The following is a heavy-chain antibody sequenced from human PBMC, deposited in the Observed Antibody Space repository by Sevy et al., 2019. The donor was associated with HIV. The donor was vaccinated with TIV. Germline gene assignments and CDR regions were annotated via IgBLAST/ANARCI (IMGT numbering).Heavy chain of an antibody. D-gene: IGHD2-15*01. CDR1: EFTFSSYA. CDR2: ISGSGRFT. J-gene: IGHJ6*02. V-gene: IGHV3-23*01. CDR3: AKGFCSGATCSRDYYYYGMDV. Sequence: GESLKISCSASEFTFSSYAMSWVRQAPGKGLEWVSSISGSGRFTYYADFVEGRFIISRDNSKNTLSVQMNSLRAEDTAVYYCAKGFCSGATCSRDYYYYGMDVWGQGTTVTVSS.